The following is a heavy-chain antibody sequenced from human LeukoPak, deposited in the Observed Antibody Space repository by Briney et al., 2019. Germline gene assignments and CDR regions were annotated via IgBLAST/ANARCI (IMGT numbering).Heavy chain of an antibody. V-gene: IGHV4-31*03. CDR2: IYYSGST. CDR1: GGSISSGGYY. D-gene: IGHD4-23*01. J-gene: IGHJ6*02. Sequence: PSETLFLTCTVSGGSISSGGYYWSWIRQHPGKGLEWIGYIYYSGSTYYNPSLKSRVTISVDTSKNQFSLKLSSVTAADTAVYYCARDRGGNSGYYGMDVWGQGTTVTVSS. CDR3: ARDRGGNSGYYGMDV.